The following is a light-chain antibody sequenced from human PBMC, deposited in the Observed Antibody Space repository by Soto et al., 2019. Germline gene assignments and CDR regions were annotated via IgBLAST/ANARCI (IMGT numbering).Light chain of an antibody. V-gene: IGKV3-11*01. CDR2: DAS. CDR1: QSVSSN. CDR3: QQRSDWPLI. J-gene: IGKJ4*01. Sequence: TQSRAGLSVAPRGWAERCVGASQSVSSNLAWYQQNPGQAPRLLIYDASNRATRIPASFSGIRSRQAFTPTIPILEPEALAVHYCQQRSDWPLILGAGTKVDIK.